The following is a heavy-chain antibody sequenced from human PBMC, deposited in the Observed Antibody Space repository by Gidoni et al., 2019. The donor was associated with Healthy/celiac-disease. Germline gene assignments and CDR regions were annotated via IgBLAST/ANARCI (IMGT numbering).Heavy chain of an antibody. CDR1: GFPFSSYG. D-gene: IGHD2-2*01. CDR3: AKDWTVPAANDDAFDI. V-gene: IGHV3-30*18. J-gene: IGHJ3*02. Sequence: QVQLVESGGGVVQPGRSLRLSCAASGFPFSSYGMHWVRQAPGKGLEWVAVISYDGSNKYYADSVKGRFTISRDNSKNTLYLQMNSLRAEDTAVYYCAKDWTVPAANDDAFDIWGQGTMVTVSS. CDR2: ISYDGSNK.